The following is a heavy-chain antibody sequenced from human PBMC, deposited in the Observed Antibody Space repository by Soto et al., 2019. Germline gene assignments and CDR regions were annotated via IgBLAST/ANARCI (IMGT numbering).Heavy chain of an antibody. Sequence: GGSLRLSCTASGFTFGDYAMNWFRQAPGKGLEWVGLIRSKAYGGPTEYAASVKGRFTISKDDSKSIAYLQMNSLKTEDTAVYFCTRARPKDFGLVIKSAYWYFDLWGRGTLVTVSS. CDR2: IRSKAYGGPT. CDR1: GFTFGDYA. D-gene: IGHD3-3*01. CDR3: TRARPKDFGLVIKSAYWYFDL. J-gene: IGHJ2*01. V-gene: IGHV3-49*03.